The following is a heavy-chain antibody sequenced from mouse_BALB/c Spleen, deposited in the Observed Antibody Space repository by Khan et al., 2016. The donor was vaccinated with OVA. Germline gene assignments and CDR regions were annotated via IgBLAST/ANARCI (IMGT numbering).Heavy chain of an antibody. V-gene: IGHV3-2*02. CDR3: ARDGSRYNYAIDY. CDR1: GYSITSDYA. D-gene: IGHD2-3*01. J-gene: IGHJ4*01. Sequence: EVQLQESGPGLVKPSQSLSLTCTVTGYSITSDYAWNWIRQFPGNKLEWMGYISYSGSTNYNPALKSRLSITRDTSKNQFFLQLNSVTTEDTATXYWARDGSRYNYAIDYWGQGTSVTVSS. CDR2: ISYSGST.